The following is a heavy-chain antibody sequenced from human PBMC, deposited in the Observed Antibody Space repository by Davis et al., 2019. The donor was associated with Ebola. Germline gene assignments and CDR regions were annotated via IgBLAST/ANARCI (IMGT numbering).Heavy chain of an antibody. CDR3: ARAMGAYYYYGMDV. Sequence: GGSLRLSCSASGFTFSSYAMHWVRQAPGQRLEWMGWINAGNGNTKYSQKFQGRVTITRDTSASTAYMELSSLRSEDTAVYYCARAMGAYYYYGMDVWGQGTTVTVSS. V-gene: IGHV1-3*01. CDR2: INAGNGNT. CDR1: GFTFSSYA. J-gene: IGHJ6*02. D-gene: IGHD1-26*01.